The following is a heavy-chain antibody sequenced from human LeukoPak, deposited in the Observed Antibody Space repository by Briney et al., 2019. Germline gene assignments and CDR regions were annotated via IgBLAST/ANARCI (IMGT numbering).Heavy chain of an antibody. Sequence: HRASVKVSCKASGYTFTSLGTTWVRQAPGQGLEWMGWISTYNVNTNYAQKLQGRVTMTTDTSTSTAYMELRSLRSDDTAVYYCARGAGYYDFWSGIILDYWGRGTLVTVSS. CDR3: ARGAGYYDFWSGIILDY. CDR2: ISTYNVNT. CDR1: GYTFTSLG. V-gene: IGHV1-18*04. D-gene: IGHD3-3*01. J-gene: IGHJ4*02.